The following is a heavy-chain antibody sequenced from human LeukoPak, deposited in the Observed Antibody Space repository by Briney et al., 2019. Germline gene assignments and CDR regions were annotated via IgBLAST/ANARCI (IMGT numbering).Heavy chain of an antibody. J-gene: IGHJ4*02. Sequence: PGGSLRLSCAASGFTFSSYAMTWVRQAQGKGLEWVSGISGSGGSTYYANSVKGRFTISRDNSKNTLSLQMNSLRAEDTAVYYCAKAPVLRYFDWSSYFDYWGQGTLVTVSS. D-gene: IGHD3-9*01. CDR3: AKAPVLRYFDWSSYFDY. CDR2: ISGSGGST. CDR1: GFTFSSYA. V-gene: IGHV3-23*01.